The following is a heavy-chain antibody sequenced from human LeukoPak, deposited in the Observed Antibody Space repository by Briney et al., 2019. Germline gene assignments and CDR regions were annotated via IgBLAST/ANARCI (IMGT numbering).Heavy chain of an antibody. D-gene: IGHD4/OR15-4a*01. CDR2: IYYSGTT. V-gene: IGHV4-61*08. CDR3: ARMGAIAGASANPDH. J-gene: IGHJ4*02. CDR1: GGSISSGGYS. Sequence: SETLSLTCAVSGGSISSGGYSWSWIRQPPGKGLEWIGYIYYSGTTDYSPSLRSRVTMSVDTSKSQFSLKLSSVTAADTAVYYCARMGAIAGASANPDHWGQGTLVTVSS.